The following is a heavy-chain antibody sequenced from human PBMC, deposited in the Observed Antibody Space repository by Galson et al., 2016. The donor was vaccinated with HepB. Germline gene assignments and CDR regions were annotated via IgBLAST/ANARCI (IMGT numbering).Heavy chain of an antibody. CDR1: GDSVNSGFYY. Sequence: SETLSLTCVVSGDSVNSGFYYWGWIRQPPGKHLEWIGNIYYSGSTYYNPSLKSRVTISVDTSKNQFSLKLNSVTAADTAVYYCARAPPRDIDYWGQGTLVTVSS. CDR3: ARAPPRDIDY. J-gene: IGHJ4*02. V-gene: IGHV4-39*07. CDR2: IYYSGST.